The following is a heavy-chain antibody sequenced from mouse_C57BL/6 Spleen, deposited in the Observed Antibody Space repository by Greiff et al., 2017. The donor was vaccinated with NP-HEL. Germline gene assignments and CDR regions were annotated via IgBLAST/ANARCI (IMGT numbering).Heavy chain of an antibody. D-gene: IGHD2-4*01. CDR2: IYPGDGDT. Sequence: QVQLQQSGAELVKPGASVKISCKASGYAFSSYWMNWVKQRPGRGLEWIGQIYPGDGDTNYNGKFKGKATLTADKSSSTAYMQLSSLTSEDSAVYFCARWDYDGGWFAYWGQGTLVTVSA. CDR1: GYAFSSYW. CDR3: ARWDYDGGWFAY. J-gene: IGHJ3*01. V-gene: IGHV1-80*01.